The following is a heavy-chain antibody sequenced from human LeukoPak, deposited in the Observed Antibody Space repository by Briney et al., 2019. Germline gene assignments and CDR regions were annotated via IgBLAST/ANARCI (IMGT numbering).Heavy chain of an antibody. CDR1: GGSISTSNYY. J-gene: IGHJ5*02. CDR3: ARGRFRRSGIAAAGTRGWFDP. D-gene: IGHD6-13*01. CDR2: IFYSGST. Sequence: SETLSLTCTVSGGSISTSNYYWGWVRQPPGKGLEWIGNIFYSGSTYYSPSLKSRVTISLDTSRNQFSLKLSSVTAADTAVYYCARGRFRRSGIAAAGTRGWFDPWGQGTLVTVSS. V-gene: IGHV4-39*07.